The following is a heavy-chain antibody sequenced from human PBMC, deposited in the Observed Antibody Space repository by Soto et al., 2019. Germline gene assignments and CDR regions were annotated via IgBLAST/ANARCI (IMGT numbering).Heavy chain of an antibody. V-gene: IGHV4-30-4*01. J-gene: IGHJ6*02. CDR1: GGSINTGDYY. CDR2: IYYSGTT. D-gene: IGHD3-3*01. Sequence: SETLSLTCTVSGGSINTGDYYWTWIRQPRGKGLEWIGYIYYSGTTYYNPSLKSRVSLSLDTSKKHFSLRLTSVTAADTAVYYCARGVDFEGFSPYGMDVWGQGTTVTVYS. CDR3: ARGVDFEGFSPYGMDV.